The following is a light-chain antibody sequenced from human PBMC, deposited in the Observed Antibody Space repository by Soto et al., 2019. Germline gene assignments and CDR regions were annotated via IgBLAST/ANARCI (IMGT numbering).Light chain of an antibody. V-gene: IGKV3-15*01. Sequence: EIVVTQSPATLSVSPGERATLSCRVSQSVNGHLAWYQQRPGQDPRLLIYGTSTRATDVPLRFSGGGSGTEFTLTISRLQSEDFAVYFCHQYFDWPRGTFGQGTKLE. J-gene: IGKJ1*01. CDR3: HQYFDWPRGT. CDR1: QSVNGH. CDR2: GTS.